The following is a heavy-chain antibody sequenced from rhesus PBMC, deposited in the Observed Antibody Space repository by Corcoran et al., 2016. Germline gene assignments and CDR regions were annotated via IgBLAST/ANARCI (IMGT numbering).Heavy chain of an antibody. CDR1: VGSLGVGYYY. CDR2: ITYSGST. J-gene: IGHJ3*01. D-gene: IGHD4-23*01. Sequence: VQWQESGPGLVNPSRTLSPTSAVTVGSLGVGYYYWSWIGHPPGRGLEWMDSITYSGSTNYNPSLKSRVTISRDTSKNQFSLKLSSVTAADTAVYYCARFTVTTERDAFDFWGQGLRVTVSS. CDR3: ARFTVTTERDAFDF. V-gene: IGHV4-122*02.